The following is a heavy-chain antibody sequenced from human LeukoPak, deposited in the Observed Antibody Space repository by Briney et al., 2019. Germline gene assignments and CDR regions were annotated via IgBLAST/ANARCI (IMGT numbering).Heavy chain of an antibody. V-gene: IGHV1-8*01. Sequence: ASVKVSCKASGYTFTSYDINWVRQATGQGFEWMGWMNPNSGNTGYAQKFQGRVTMTRNTSISTAYMELSSLRSEDTAVYYCARTNGAVAGTDFDYWGQGTLVTVSS. CDR2: MNPNSGNT. D-gene: IGHD6-19*01. J-gene: IGHJ4*02. CDR1: GYTFTSYD. CDR3: ARTNGAVAGTDFDY.